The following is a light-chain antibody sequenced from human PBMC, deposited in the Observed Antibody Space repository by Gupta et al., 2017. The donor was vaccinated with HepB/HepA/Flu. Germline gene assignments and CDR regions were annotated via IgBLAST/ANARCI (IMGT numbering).Light chain of an antibody. CDR3: QAWDSSHVV. CDR2: QDS. CDR1: KLGDKY. V-gene: IGLV3-1*01. Sequence: SYELTQPLSVSVSPGQTASITCSGDKLGDKYACWYQQKPAQSPVLVIYQDSKRPSGIPERFSGSNSGNTATLTISGTQAMDEADYYCQAWDSSHVVFGGGTKLTVL. J-gene: IGLJ2*01.